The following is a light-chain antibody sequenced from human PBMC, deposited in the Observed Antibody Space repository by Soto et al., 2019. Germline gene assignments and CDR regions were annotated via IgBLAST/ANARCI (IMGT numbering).Light chain of an antibody. Sequence: QSVLTQPPSVSAAPGQRVTISCSGSGSNIGAGYDVHWYQQLPGTAPKLLIYSNNQRPSGVPDRFSGSKSGTSASLAISGLQSEDEADYYCAAWDDSLDGYVFGTGTKLTVL. J-gene: IGLJ1*01. CDR3: AAWDDSLDGYV. CDR2: SNN. V-gene: IGLV1-44*01. CDR1: GSNIGAGYD.